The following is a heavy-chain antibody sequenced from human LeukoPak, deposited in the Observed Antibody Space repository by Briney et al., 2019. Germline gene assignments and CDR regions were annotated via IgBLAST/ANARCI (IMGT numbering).Heavy chain of an antibody. CDR2: IYYSGST. CDR1: GGSISSSSYY. CDR3: ARGDGDYDY. Sequence: SETLSLTCTVSGGSISSSSYYWGWIRQPPGKGLEWIGSIYYSGSTYYNPSLKSRVTISIDTSKNQFSLKLSSVTAADTAVYYCARGDGDYDYWGQGTLVTVSS. V-gene: IGHV4-39*07. D-gene: IGHD4-17*01. J-gene: IGHJ4*02.